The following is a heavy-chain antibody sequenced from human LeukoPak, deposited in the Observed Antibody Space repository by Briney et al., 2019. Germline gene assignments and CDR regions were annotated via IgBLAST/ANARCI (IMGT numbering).Heavy chain of an antibody. CDR1: GFTFSSYW. V-gene: IGHV3-23*01. Sequence: GGSLRLSCAASGFTFSSYWMHWVRQAPGKGLEWVSAISGSGGSTYYADSVKGRFTISRDNSKNTLYLQMNSLRAEDTAVYYCAKAGHGDYGLGYYYYGMDVWGQGTTVTVSS. CDR3: AKAGHGDYGLGYYYYGMDV. J-gene: IGHJ6*02. D-gene: IGHD4-17*01. CDR2: ISGSGGST.